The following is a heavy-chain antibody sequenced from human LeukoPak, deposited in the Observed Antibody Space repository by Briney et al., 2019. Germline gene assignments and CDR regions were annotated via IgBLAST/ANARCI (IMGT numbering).Heavy chain of an antibody. CDR1: GFTFSTYS. D-gene: IGHD5-12*01. CDR3: ARDGGYRGYDADC. Sequence: GGSLRLSCAASGFTFSTYSMKWVCQAPGKGLEWVSYISDSGAMYYADSVRGRFTISRENAQNSLFLQMNSLRAEDTAVYYCARDGGYRGYDADCWGQGTLVTVSS. CDR2: ISDSGAM. V-gene: IGHV3-48*01. J-gene: IGHJ4*02.